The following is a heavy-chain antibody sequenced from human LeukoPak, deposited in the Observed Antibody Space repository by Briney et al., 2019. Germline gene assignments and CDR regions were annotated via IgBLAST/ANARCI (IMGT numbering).Heavy chain of an antibody. J-gene: IGHJ4*02. Sequence: PSETLSLTCAVYGGSFSGYYWSWIRQPPGKGLEWIGEINHSGSTNYNPSLKSRVTISVDTSKNQFSLKLSSVTAADTAVYYCATRPYDILTGSVRGFDYWGQGTLVTVSS. V-gene: IGHV4-34*01. D-gene: IGHD3-9*01. CDR2: INHSGST. CDR1: GGSFSGYY. CDR3: ATRPYDILTGSVRGFDY.